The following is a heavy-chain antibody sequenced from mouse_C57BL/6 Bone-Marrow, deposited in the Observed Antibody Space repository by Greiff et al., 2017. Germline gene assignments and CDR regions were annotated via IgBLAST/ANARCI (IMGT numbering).Heavy chain of an antibody. CDR1: GFNIKDYY. D-gene: IGHD1-1*01. Sequence: VQLKQSGAELVRPGASVKLSCTASGFNIKDYYMHWVKQRPEQGLEWIGRIDPEDGDTEYAPKFQGKATMTADTSPNTAYLQLSSLTSEDTAVYYCTTPFTTVVATRAYWGQGTLVTVSA. V-gene: IGHV14-1*01. J-gene: IGHJ3*01. CDR2: IDPEDGDT. CDR3: TTPFTTVVATRAY.